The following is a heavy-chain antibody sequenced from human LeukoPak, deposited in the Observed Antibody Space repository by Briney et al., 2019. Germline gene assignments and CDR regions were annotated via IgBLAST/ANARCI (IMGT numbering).Heavy chain of an antibody. V-gene: IGHV3-21*01. J-gene: IGHJ4*02. CDR2: ISSSSSYI. D-gene: IGHD3-22*01. CDR3: ARKGLDSSGYYFPDY. Sequence: PGGSLRLSCAASGFTFSSYSMNWVRQAPGKGLKWVSSISSSSSYIYYADSVKGRFTISRDNAKNSLYLQMNSLRAEDTAVYYCARKGLDSSGYYFPDYWGQGTLVTVSS. CDR1: GFTFSSYS.